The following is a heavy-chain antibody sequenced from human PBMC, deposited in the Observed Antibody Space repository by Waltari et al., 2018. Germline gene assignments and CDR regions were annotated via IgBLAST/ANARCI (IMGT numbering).Heavy chain of an antibody. CDR2: IRSKANRYAT. Sequence: EVQLVESGGGLVQPGGSLKLSCAASGFTFSGSAMHWVRQASGKGLEWVGRIRSKANRYATAYAASVKGRFTISRDDSKNTAYLQMNSLRAEDTAVYYCARSRAWIKSADFDYWGQGTLVTVSS. J-gene: IGHJ4*02. V-gene: IGHV3-73*02. D-gene: IGHD2-2*03. CDR3: ARSRAWIKSADFDY. CDR1: GFTFSGSA.